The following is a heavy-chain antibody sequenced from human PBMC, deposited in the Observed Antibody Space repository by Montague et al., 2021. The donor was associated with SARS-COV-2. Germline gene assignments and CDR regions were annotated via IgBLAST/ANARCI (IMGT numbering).Heavy chain of an antibody. J-gene: IGHJ5*02. V-gene: IGHV4-59*08. CDR3: ARHPSITIFGVVITPSWFDP. D-gene: IGHD3-3*01. Sequence: SETLSLTCTVSGASITDFYWSWIRQPPGKGLQWVGYVHHSGITNYNPSLKSRVTISIDTPKSRFSLNLRSVTAADTAVYYCARHPSITIFGVVITPSWFDPWGQGTLVTVSS. CDR1: GASITDFY. CDR2: VHHSGIT.